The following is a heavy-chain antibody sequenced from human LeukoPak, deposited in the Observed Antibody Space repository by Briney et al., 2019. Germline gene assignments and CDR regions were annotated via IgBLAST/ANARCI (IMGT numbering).Heavy chain of an antibody. CDR2: IYSSGST. CDR3: ARTGDGYNYYNYYYMDV. D-gene: IGHD5-24*01. J-gene: IGHJ6*03. V-gene: IGHV4-61*02. CDR1: GGSISTLNYY. Sequence: SETMSLTCTVSGGSISTLNYYWSWIRQPAGKGLEWIGRIYSSGSTNYNPSLKSRVTISVDPSKNQFSLKISSVTAADTAVYYCARTGDGYNYYNYYYMDVWGKGTTVTVTS.